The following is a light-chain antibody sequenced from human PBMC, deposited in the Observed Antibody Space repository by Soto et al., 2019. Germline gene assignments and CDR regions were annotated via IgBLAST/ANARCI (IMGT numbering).Light chain of an antibody. CDR3: QQYNNWPLYT. J-gene: IGKJ2*01. CDR2: GAS. Sequence: EIVMTQSPATLSVSPGERATLSCRASQSVSSNLAWYQQKPGQAPRLLIYGASTRATGIPARFSGSRSGTEFTLTISSLQSEDFAGYYCQQYNNWPLYTLGQGTKLEIK. CDR1: QSVSSN. V-gene: IGKV3-15*01.